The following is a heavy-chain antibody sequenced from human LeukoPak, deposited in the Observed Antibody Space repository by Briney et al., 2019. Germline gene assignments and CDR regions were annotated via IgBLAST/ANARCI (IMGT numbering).Heavy chain of an antibody. CDR2: INHSGST. CDR1: GGSFSGYY. CDR3: ARGRLRRFDY. Sequence: PSETLSLTCAVYGGSFSGYYWSWIRHPPGKGLEWIGEINHSGSTNYNPSLKSRVTISVDTSKNQFSLKLSSATAADTAVYYCARGRLRRFDYWGQGTLVTVSS. J-gene: IGHJ4*02. V-gene: IGHV4-34*01. D-gene: IGHD5-12*01.